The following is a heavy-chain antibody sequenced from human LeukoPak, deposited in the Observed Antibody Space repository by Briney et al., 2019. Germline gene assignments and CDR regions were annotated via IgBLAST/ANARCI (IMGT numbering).Heavy chain of an antibody. CDR3: ARGPTNGQAFDY. V-gene: IGHV3-7*01. CDR1: GFTFSSSW. D-gene: IGHD2-8*01. CDR2: IREDGSEK. Sequence: PGGSLRLSCAASGFTFSSSWMTWVRQAPGKGLEWVASIREDGSEKTSVDSVKGRFTISRDNAKSSLYLQMDSLRAEDTAVYYCARGPTNGQAFDYWGQGTLVSVSS. J-gene: IGHJ4*02.